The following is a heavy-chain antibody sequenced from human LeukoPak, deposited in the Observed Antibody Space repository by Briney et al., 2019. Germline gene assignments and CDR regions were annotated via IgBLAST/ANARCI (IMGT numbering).Heavy chain of an antibody. D-gene: IGHD3-22*01. J-gene: IGHJ5*02. CDR1: GGTFSSYA. CDR2: IIPIFGTA. Sequence: GASVKVSCKASGGTFSSYAISWVRQAPGQGLGWMGGIIPIFGTANYAQKFQGRVTITTDESTSTAYMELSSLRSEDTAVYYCARDIGGEPYYYDSSGYLPPYNWFDPWGQGTLVTVSS. V-gene: IGHV1-69*05. CDR3: ARDIGGEPYYYDSSGYLPPYNWFDP.